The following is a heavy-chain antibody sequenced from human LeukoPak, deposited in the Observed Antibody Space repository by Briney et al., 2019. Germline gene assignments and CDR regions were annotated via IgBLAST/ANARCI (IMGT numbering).Heavy chain of an antibody. CDR2: ISAYNGNT. Sequence: SSVKVSCKASRYTFTRYGISWVRQAPGHRLEWMGWISAYNGNTNYAQKLQGRVTMTTDTSTSTAYMELRSLRSDDPAVYSWGVGATAGADAFDIWGQGTMVTVPS. D-gene: IGHD1-26*01. CDR1: RYTFTRYG. V-gene: IGHV1-18*01. J-gene: IGHJ3*02. CDR3: GVGATAGADAFDI.